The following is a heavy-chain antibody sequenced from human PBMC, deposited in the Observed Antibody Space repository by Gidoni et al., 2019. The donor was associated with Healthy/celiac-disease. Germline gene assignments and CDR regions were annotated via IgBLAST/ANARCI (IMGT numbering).Heavy chain of an antibody. CDR2: ITSDGNVK. V-gene: IGHV3-30*19. CDR3: VRAVFASDGMDV. CDR1: GVAFSTYG. Sequence: QVRLVQSGGGVFQPGRSLRLSCEAPGVAFSTYGMHWVRQAPGKGLEWVSFITSDGNVKNYADSVRGRFAVSRDNPRETLFLQMNSLRAEDTAVYYCVRAVFASDGMDVWGQGTTVTVSS. J-gene: IGHJ6*02.